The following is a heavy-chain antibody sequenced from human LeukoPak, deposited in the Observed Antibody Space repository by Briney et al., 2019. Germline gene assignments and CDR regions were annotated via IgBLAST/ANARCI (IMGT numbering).Heavy chain of an antibody. Sequence: ASVKVSCKASGYTFTSYYMYWVQQPPEQRVGRMGIINPSGGSTSYAQKYQGRVTMTRDTSTSTVYMELSSMRSEDTAVYYCARDEGSYGYISDVFDPWGQGTLVTVSS. V-gene: IGHV1-46*01. J-gene: IGHJ5*02. CDR3: ARDEGSYGYISDVFDP. D-gene: IGHD5-18*01. CDR2: INPSGGST. CDR1: GYTFTSYY.